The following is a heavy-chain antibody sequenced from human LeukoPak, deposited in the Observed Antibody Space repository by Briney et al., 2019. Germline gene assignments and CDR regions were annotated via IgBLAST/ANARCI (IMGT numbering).Heavy chain of an antibody. D-gene: IGHD3-10*01. J-gene: IGHJ6*02. CDR2: ISGSGGGT. CDR3: VRGALFLWFGEGWYGMDV. Sequence: GGSLRLSCAASGFSFVSYAMSWVRQAPGRGLGWVSGISGSGGGTYYADSVKGRFTISRDTSKNTLYLQMSSLRLEDTAVYYCVRGALFLWFGEGWYGMDVWGQGTTVTVSS. CDR1: GFSFVSYA. V-gene: IGHV3-23*01.